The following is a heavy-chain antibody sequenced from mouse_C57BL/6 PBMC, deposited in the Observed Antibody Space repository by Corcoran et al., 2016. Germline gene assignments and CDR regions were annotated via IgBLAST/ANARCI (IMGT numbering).Heavy chain of an antibody. CDR2: ILPGSGST. V-gene: IGHV1-9*01. D-gene: IGHD1-1*01. CDR3: ARLLITTVDAWFAY. J-gene: IGHJ3*01. CDR1: GSTFNGYW. Sequence: QVQLQQSGAELMKPGASVNLSCKATGSTFNGYWIEWVKQRPGHGLEWIGEILPGSGSTNYNEKFKGKATFTADTSSNTAYMQLSSLTTEDSAIYDCARLLITTVDAWFAYWGQGTLVTVSA.